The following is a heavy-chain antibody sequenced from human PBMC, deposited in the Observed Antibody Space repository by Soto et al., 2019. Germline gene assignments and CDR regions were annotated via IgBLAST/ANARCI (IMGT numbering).Heavy chain of an antibody. Sequence: QVQLVQSGAEVKKPGSSVKVSCKASGGTFSSYAISWVRQAPGQGLEWMGGIIPIFGTANYAQKFQGRVTITADESTSTAYMELSSLRSEDTAVYYCARDPLAYCGGDCYSGHDAFDIWGQGTMVTVSS. CDR3: ARDPLAYCGGDCYSGHDAFDI. CDR1: GGTFSSYA. J-gene: IGHJ3*02. CDR2: IIPIFGTA. D-gene: IGHD2-21*02. V-gene: IGHV1-69*12.